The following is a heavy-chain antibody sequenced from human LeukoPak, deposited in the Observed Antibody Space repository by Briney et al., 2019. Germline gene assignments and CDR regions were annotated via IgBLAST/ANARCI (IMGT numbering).Heavy chain of an antibody. J-gene: IGHJ4*02. D-gene: IGHD2-2*01. CDR3: ARDGVGVVPAAVRFDY. Sequence: GGSLRLSCAASGFTFSSYGMHWVRQAPGKGLEWVAVISYDGSNKDYADSVKGRFTISRDKSKNTVDLQMNSLRAEDTAVYYCARDGVGVVPAAVRFDYWGQGTLVTVSS. CDR2: ISYDGSNK. V-gene: IGHV3-30*03. CDR1: GFTFSSYG.